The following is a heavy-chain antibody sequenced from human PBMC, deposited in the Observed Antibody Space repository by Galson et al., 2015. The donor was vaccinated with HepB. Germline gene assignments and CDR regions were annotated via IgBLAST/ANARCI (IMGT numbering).Heavy chain of an antibody. CDR2: ISYDGSNK. CDR3: ARDGQWLAMGYNWFDP. CDR1: GFTFSSYA. J-gene: IGHJ5*02. Sequence: SLRLSCAASGFTFSSYAMHWVRQAPGKGLEWVAVISYDGSNKYYADSVKGRFTISRDNSKNTLYLQMNSLRAEDTAVYYCARDGQWLAMGYNWFDPWGQGTLVTVSS. V-gene: IGHV3-30*04. D-gene: IGHD6-19*01.